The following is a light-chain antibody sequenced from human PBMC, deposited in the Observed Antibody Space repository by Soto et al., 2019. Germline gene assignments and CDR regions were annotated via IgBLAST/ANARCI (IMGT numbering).Light chain of an antibody. J-gene: IGKJ1*01. Sequence: EIVVTQSPGTLSLSPGERATLSCSASQSVSSSYLAWYQQTPGQAPRLVVYGASSRETGIREMFSGSGSGTEFTLTISRPQPEDFAVYYCQQYGTSTWTFGQGTKVDIK. CDR2: GAS. V-gene: IGKV3-20*01. CDR3: QQYGTSTWT. CDR1: QSVSSSY.